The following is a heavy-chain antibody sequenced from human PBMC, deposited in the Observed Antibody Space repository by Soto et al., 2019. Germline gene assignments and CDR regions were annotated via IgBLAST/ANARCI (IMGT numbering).Heavy chain of an antibody. D-gene: IGHD5-18*01. CDR2: INSDGSST. CDR3: AREDYSYEYYYYGMDV. CDR1: GFTFSSYW. V-gene: IGHV3-74*01. J-gene: IGHJ6*02. Sequence: GGSLRLSCAASGFTFSSYWMHWVRQAPGKGLVWVSRINSDGSSTSYADSVKGRFTISRDNAKNTLYLQMNSLRAEDTAVYYCAREDYSYEYYYYGMDVWGQGTTVTVSS.